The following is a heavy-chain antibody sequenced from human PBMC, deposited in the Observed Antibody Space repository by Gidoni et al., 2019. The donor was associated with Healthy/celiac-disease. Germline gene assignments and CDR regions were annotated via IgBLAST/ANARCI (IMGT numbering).Heavy chain of an antibody. CDR2: IYPGDSDT. J-gene: IGHJ4*02. CDR3: ARQGSRGYSYGLFDY. D-gene: IGHD5-18*01. V-gene: IGHV5-51*01. CDR1: GDSVTSYW. Sequence: EVQLVQSGAEVKKPGASLKISCKGFGDSVTSYWIGWVRQMPGKGLEWMGIIYPGDSDTRYSPSFQGQVTISADKSISTAYLQWSSLKASDTAMYYCARQGSRGYSYGLFDYWGQGTLVTVSS.